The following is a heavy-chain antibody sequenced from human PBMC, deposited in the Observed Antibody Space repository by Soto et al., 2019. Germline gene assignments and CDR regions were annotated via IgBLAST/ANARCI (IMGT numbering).Heavy chain of an antibody. CDR1: GWAFSGYY. Sequence: SETLALTCAVYGWAFSGYYWSWVRQPPGKGLEWIGEINHSGSTNYNPALKSRVTISVDTSKNQFSLKLSSVTAADTAVYYCARGGDCSSTSCYHNWFDPWGQGTLVTVSS. V-gene: IGHV4-34*01. J-gene: IGHJ5*02. CDR3: ARGGDCSSTSCYHNWFDP. D-gene: IGHD2-2*01. CDR2: INHSGST.